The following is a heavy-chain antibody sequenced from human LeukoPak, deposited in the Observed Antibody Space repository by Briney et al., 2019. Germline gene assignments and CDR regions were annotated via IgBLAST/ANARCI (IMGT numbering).Heavy chain of an antibody. CDR1: GDSISSGAYS. Sequence: PSQTLSLTCVVSGDSISSGAYSWSWIRQPPGKGLEWIGYIFHTGSTFYNPSLKSRVTISVDNSKNQFSLRLSSVTAADTAVYYCVREFWFANAPGSWLDPWGQGTLVTVSS. V-gene: IGHV4-30-2*01. D-gene: IGHD3-10*01. J-gene: IGHJ5*02. CDR2: IFHTGST. CDR3: VREFWFANAPGSWLDP.